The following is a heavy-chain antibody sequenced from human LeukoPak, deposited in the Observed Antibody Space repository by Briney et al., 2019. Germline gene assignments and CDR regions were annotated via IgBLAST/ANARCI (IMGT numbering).Heavy chain of an antibody. V-gene: IGHV3-48*01. CDR1: GFTFSSYS. J-gene: IGHJ4*02. CDR3: AKDGGLWFGELPAV. CDR2: ISSSSTI. Sequence: GGSLRLSCAASGFTFSSYSMNWVRQAPGKGLEWVSYISSSSTIYYADSVKGRFTISRDNAKNSLYLQMNSLRAEDTAVYYCAKDGGLWFGELPAVWGQGTLVTVSS. D-gene: IGHD3-10*01.